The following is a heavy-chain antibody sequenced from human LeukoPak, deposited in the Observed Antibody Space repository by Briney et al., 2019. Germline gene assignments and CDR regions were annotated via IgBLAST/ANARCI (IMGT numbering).Heavy chain of an antibody. V-gene: IGHV4-59*08. CDR2: IYYSGST. D-gene: IGHD6-19*01. CDR3: ARQKYSSGWLFDY. J-gene: IGHJ4*02. CDR1: GFTVSSNY. Sequence: GSLRLSCAASGFTVSSNYMSWIRQPPGKGLEWIGYIYYSGSTNYNPSLKSRVTISVDTSKNQFSLKLSSVTAADTAVYYCARQKYSSGWLFDYWGQGTLVTVSS.